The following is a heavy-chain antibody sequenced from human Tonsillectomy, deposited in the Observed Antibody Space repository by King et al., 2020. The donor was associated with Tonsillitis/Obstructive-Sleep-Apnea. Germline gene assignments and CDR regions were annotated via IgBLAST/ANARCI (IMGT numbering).Heavy chain of an antibody. J-gene: IGHJ5*02. CDR2: INHSGST. D-gene: IGHD2-2*03. CDR3: ARGPTQFGYCSTTSCYDTWFDP. CDR1: GGSFSGYY. Sequence: VQLHQWGAGLLKPSETLSLIFAVDGGSFSGYYWSWVRQPPVKGLEWMGEINHSGSTNYNPSLKSRVTISVDTSNNHLSLGLNSVTAADTAVYYCARGPTQFGYCSTTSCYDTWFDPWGQGIVVTVSS. V-gene: IGHV4-34*01.